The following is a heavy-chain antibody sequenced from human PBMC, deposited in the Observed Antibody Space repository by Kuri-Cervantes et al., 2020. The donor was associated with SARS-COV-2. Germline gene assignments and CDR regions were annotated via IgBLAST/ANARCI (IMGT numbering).Heavy chain of an antibody. V-gene: IGHV4-4*07. CDR2: IYTSGST. Sequence: GSLRLSCTVSGGSISSYYWSWIRQPAGKGLEWIGRIYTSGSTNYNPSLKSRVTMSVDTSKNQFSLKPSSVTAADTAVYYCARATTVTTNYYYYYYMDVWGKGTTVTVSS. D-gene: IGHD4-17*01. CDR3: ARATTVTTNYYYYYYMDV. J-gene: IGHJ6*03. CDR1: GGSISSYY.